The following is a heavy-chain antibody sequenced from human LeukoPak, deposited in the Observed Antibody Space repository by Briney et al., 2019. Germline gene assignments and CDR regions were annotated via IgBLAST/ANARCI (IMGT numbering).Heavy chain of an antibody. V-gene: IGHV1-18*01. CDR2: ISAYNGNT. CDR3: ARGGKYYDILTGAFDI. D-gene: IGHD3-9*01. Sequence: ASVKVSCKASGYTFTSYGISWVRQAPGQGVEWMGWISAYNGNTNYAQKLQGRVTMTTDTSTSTAYMELRSLRSDDTAVYYCARGGKYYDILTGAFDIWGQGTMVTVSS. J-gene: IGHJ3*02. CDR1: GYTFTSYG.